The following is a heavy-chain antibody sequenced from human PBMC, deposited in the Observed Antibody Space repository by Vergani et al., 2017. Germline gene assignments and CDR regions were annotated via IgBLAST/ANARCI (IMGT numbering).Heavy chain of an antibody. CDR2: IYTSGST. V-gene: IGHV4-61*02. D-gene: IGHD3-16*01. J-gene: IGHJ5*02. Sequence: QVQLQESGPGLVKPSQTLSLTCTVSGGSISSGGYYWSWIRQHPGKGLEWIGRIYTSGSTNYNPSLKSRVTISVDTSKNQFSLKLSSVTAADTAVYYCARSTWGNWFDPWGQGTLVTVSS. CDR1: GGSISSGGYY. CDR3: ARSTWGNWFDP.